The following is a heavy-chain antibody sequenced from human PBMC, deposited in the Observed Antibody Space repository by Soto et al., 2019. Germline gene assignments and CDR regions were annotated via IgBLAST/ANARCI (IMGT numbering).Heavy chain of an antibody. CDR2: IYHSGST. CDR3: ASAPRGNGYSNYGFYYYYGMDV. CDR1: GGSISSSNW. J-gene: IGHJ6*02. V-gene: IGHV4-4*02. Sequence: SETLSLTCAVSGGSISSSNWWSWVRQPPGKGLEWIGEIYHSGSTNYNPSLKSRVTISVDKSKNQFSLKLSSVTAADTAVYYCASAPRGNGYSNYGFYYYYGMDVWGQGTTVTVSS. D-gene: IGHD4-4*01.